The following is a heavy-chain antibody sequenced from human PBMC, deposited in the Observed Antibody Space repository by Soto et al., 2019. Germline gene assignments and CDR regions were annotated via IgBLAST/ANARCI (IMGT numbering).Heavy chain of an antibody. Sequence: EVQLVESGGGLVKPGGSLRLSCAASGFTFSSYSMNWVRQAPGKGLEWVSSISSSSSYIYYADSVKGRFTISRDNAKNSLYLQMNSLRAEDTAVYYCARVGVRLWDGMDVWGQGTTVTVSS. J-gene: IGHJ6*02. CDR3: ARVGVRLWDGMDV. CDR2: ISSSSSYI. D-gene: IGHD2-21*01. CDR1: GFTFSSYS. V-gene: IGHV3-21*01.